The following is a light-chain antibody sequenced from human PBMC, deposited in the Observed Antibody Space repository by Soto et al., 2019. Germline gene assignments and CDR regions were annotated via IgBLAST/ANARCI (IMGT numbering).Light chain of an antibody. CDR3: QQYGSSRRT. CDR2: GAS. J-gene: IGKJ1*01. CDR1: QSVTSDY. Sequence: VLTQSPGTLSLSPGERATLSCRASQSVTSDYLAWYQQRPGQAPSLLIYGASSRATGTPDRITGSGSGTDFTLTISRLEPEDFAVYYCQQYGSSRRTFGQGTKVDIK. V-gene: IGKV3-20*01.